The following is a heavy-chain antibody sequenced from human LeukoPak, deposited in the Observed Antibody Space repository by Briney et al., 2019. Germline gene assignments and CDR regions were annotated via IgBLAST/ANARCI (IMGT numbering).Heavy chain of an antibody. CDR1: GFIFSTYW. V-gene: IGHV3-7*01. Sequence: GGSLRLSCAASGFIFSTYWMTWVRQAPGKGLEWVASIRWDDERHHVDSVTGRFSVSRDNAKNSLYLQMNSLRAEDTAVYFCSRITTNGYFEYWGQGALVTVSS. J-gene: IGHJ4*02. D-gene: IGHD1-1*01. CDR3: SRITTNGYFEY. CDR2: IRWDDER.